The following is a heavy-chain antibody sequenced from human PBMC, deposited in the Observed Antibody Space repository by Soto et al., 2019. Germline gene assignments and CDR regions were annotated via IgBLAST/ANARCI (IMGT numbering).Heavy chain of an antibody. J-gene: IGHJ6*02. V-gene: IGHV4-34*01. Sequence: QVQLQQWGAGLLKPSETLSLTCAVYGGSFSGYYWSWIRQPPGKGLEWIGEINHSGSTNYNPSLKSRLTISGDTSKRQCSLKLSSVTAADTAVYYCARGITMVRGPYGMDVWGQGTTVTVSS. CDR1: GGSFSGYY. D-gene: IGHD3-10*01. CDR2: INHSGST. CDR3: ARGITMVRGPYGMDV.